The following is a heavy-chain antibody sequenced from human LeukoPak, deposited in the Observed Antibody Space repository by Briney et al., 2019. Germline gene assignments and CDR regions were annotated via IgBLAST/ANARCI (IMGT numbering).Heavy chain of an antibody. CDR3: ANNDYNNPEA. J-gene: IGHJ5*02. CDR1: GFTFSSYD. V-gene: IGHV3-23*01. CDR2: ISGRGGRT. Sequence: PGGSLRLSCAASGFTFSSYDMSWVRQAPGKGLAWVSAISGRGGRTYYADSVKGRFTISRDSPKNTLYLQMNSLRAEDTAIYYCANNDYNNPEAWGQGTLVTVSS. D-gene: IGHD4-11*01.